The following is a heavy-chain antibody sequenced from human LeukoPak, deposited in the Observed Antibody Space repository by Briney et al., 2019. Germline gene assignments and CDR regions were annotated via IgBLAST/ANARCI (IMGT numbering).Heavy chain of an antibody. CDR2: IIPLFGTT. CDR3: ARTSTVAYFETSGYLDY. CDR1: GSTFSSHA. V-gene: IGHV1-69*05. J-gene: IGHJ4*02. Sequence: ASVTVSCKASGSTFSSHAINWVRQAPGQGLEWMGGIIPLFGTTKFAQKFQGRVTITTDSSTSTAYMDLSSLTSKDTAVYYCARTSTVAYFETSGYLDYWGQGTLVTVSS. D-gene: IGHD3-22*01.